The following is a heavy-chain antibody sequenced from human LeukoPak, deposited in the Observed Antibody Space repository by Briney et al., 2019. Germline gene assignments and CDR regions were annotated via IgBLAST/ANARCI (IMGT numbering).Heavy chain of an antibody. CDR2: FYTSGHT. Sequence: SQTLSLTCTVSGGSISSGSYYWNWIRQPAGKGLEWIGHFYTSGHTNYNPSLKSRVTISVDTSKTQFSLKMNSVTAADTAVYYCARGLHGYSYGYVPWELYSYMDVWGKGTTVSTSS. V-gene: IGHV4-61*09. CDR3: ARGLHGYSYGYVPWELYSYMDV. CDR1: GGSISSGSYY. D-gene: IGHD5-18*01. J-gene: IGHJ6*03.